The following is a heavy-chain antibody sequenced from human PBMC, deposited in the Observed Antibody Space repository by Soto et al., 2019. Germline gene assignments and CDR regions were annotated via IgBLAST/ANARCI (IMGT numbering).Heavy chain of an antibody. J-gene: IGHJ4*02. Sequence: SETLSLTCTISGGPITSYYWSCIRQPPGKGLEWIGYIYYSGSTNYNPSLKSRVTISVDTSKNQFSLKLSSVTAADTAVYYCARHRPGSGGSCYDYWGQGTLVTVS. CDR3: ARHRPGSGGSCYDY. D-gene: IGHD2-15*01. V-gene: IGHV4-59*08. CDR1: GGPITSYY. CDR2: IYYSGST.